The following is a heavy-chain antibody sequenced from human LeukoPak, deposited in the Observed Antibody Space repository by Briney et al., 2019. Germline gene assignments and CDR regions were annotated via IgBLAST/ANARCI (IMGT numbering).Heavy chain of an antibody. CDR2: IIPIFGIA. D-gene: IGHD3-3*01. Sequence: GASVKVSCKASGGTFSSYAISWVRQAPGQGLEWMGRIIPIFGIANYAQKFQGRVTITADKSTSTAYMELSSLRSEDTAVYYCARDGGRRSRITIFGAGYYFDYWGQGTLVTVSS. CDR1: GGTFSSYA. V-gene: IGHV1-69*04. CDR3: ARDGGRRSRITIFGAGYYFDY. J-gene: IGHJ4*02.